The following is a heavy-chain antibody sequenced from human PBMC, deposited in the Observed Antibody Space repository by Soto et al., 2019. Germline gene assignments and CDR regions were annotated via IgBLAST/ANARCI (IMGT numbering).Heavy chain of an antibody. CDR1: GGSISSNY. CDR3: ASKYNWNDGGYDY. J-gene: IGHJ4*02. D-gene: IGHD1-1*01. V-gene: IGHV4-59*08. Sequence: PSETLSLTCTVSGGSISSNYWSWIRQTPGKGLEWIGYIYHTGSTNYNPSLKSRVTISVDKSKNSFSLKLTSVTAADTAMYYCASKYNWNDGGYDYWGQGTLVTVSS. CDR2: IYHTGST.